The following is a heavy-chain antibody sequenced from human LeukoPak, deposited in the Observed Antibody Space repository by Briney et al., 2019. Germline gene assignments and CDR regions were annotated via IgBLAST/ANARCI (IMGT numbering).Heavy chain of an antibody. D-gene: IGHD6-13*01. J-gene: IGHJ4*02. CDR3: ARDQVSAAADYFDH. V-gene: IGHV1-69*06. CDR2: IIPIFGTA. Sequence: ASVKVSCKASGGTFSSYAISWVRQAPGQGLEWMGGIIPIFGTANYAQKFQGRVTITADKSTSTAYMELSSLRSEDTAVYYCARDQVSAAADYFDHWGQGTLVTVSS. CDR1: GGTFSSYA.